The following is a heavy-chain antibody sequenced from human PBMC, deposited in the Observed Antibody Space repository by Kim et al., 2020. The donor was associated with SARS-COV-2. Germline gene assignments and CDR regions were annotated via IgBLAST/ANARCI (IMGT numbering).Heavy chain of an antibody. CDR3: VRSYGGQKDH. Sequence: GGSLRLSCSASGFTFSSYAMHWVRQAPGKGLEYVSAISSNGGSTYYTDSVKGRFTISRDNSKNTLYLQMSSLRAEDTAVYYCVRSYGGQKDHWGQGTLVTVSS. CDR1: GFTFSSYA. J-gene: IGHJ4*02. V-gene: IGHV3-64D*09. D-gene: IGHD4-17*01. CDR2: ISSNGGST.